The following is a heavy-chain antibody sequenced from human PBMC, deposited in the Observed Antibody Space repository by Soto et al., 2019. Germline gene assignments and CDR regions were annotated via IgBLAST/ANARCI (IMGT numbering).Heavy chain of an antibody. D-gene: IGHD4-17*01. CDR1: GFTFSDYY. V-gene: IGHV3-11*01. Sequence: PGGSLRLSCAASGFTFSDYYIHWIRRAPGKGLEWISYISGNGEVIQYAASARGRFTISGDNAENSVYLEMESLRDEDTALYYCARDVDADFRTDFDYWGRGTLVTVSS. CDR3: ARDVDADFRTDFDY. CDR2: ISGNGEVI. J-gene: IGHJ4*02.